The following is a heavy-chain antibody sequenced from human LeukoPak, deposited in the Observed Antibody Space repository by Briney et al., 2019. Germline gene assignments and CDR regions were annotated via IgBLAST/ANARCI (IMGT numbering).Heavy chain of an antibody. V-gene: IGHV3-30*04. CDR1: GFIFHNCA. D-gene: IGHD4-11*01. CDR3: VRDPTDYKNNTSPTAGYFDT. Sequence: GGSLRLSCAASGFIFHNCAIHWVRQAPGKGLEWVAITSHDGNFKSYGDLVKGRFTITLSTDNSENTVHLQMNRLRIEDTAIYYCVRDPTDYKNNTSPTAGYFDTWGQGSLVTVSS. J-gene: IGHJ4*02. CDR2: TSHDGNFK.